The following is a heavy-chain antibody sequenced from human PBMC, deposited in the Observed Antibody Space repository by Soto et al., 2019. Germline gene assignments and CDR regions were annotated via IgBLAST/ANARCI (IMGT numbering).Heavy chain of an antibody. Sequence: LETPSLTCAVYGGSFSGYYWRWIRPPPGKGLEWIGEINHSGSTNYNPSLKSRVTISVDTSKNQFSLKLSSVTAADTAVYYCARVRSYYYYYGMDVWGQGTTVTVSS. CDR3: ARVRSYYYYYGMDV. D-gene: IGHD1-26*01. V-gene: IGHV4-34*01. J-gene: IGHJ6*02. CDR2: INHSGST. CDR1: GGSFSGYY.